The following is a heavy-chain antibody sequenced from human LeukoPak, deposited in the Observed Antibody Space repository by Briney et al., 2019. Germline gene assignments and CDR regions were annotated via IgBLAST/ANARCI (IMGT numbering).Heavy chain of an antibody. V-gene: IGHV1-2*02. CDR3: ARVRGYCSSTRCYYYYMDV. D-gene: IGHD2-2*01. Sequence: GASVKVSCKASGYTFTGYYMHWVRQAPGQGLEWMGWINPNRGGTSDAQRCQGRVTMTRDTSISTAYMELSRLRSDDTAVYYCARVRGYCSSTRCYYYYMDVWGKGTTVTVSS. J-gene: IGHJ6*03. CDR1: GYTFTGYY. CDR2: INPNRGGT.